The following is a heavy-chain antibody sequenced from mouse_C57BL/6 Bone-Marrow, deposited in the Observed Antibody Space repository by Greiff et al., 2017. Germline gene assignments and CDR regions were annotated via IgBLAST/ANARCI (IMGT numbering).Heavy chain of an antibody. CDR3: ARVRVTTEGYYAMDY. Sequence: EVQLQQSGPELVKPGASVKIPCKASGYTFTDYNMDWVKQSHGKSLEWIGDINPNNGGTIYNQKFKGKATLTVDKSSSTAYMELRSLTSEDTAVYYCARVRVTTEGYYAMDYWGQGTSVTVSA. D-gene: IGHD2-2*01. CDR2: INPNNGGT. V-gene: IGHV1-18*01. CDR1: GYTFTDYN. J-gene: IGHJ4*01.